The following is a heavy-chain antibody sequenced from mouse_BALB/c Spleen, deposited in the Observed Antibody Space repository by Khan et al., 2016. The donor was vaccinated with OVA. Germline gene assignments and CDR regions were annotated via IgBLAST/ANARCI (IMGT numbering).Heavy chain of an antibody. D-gene: IGHD2-2*01. CDR2: IYPGGGYT. J-gene: IGHJ1*01. Sequence: QVQLKQSGAELVRPGTSVKMSCKAAGYTFINYWIGWIKQRPGHGLEWIGDIYPGGGYTKYNEKFKDKATLSVDTSSSTAYLELSSLTSEDSAIYYCAKGGYDGSDVWGAGTTVTVSS. CDR1: GYTFINYW. V-gene: IGHV1-63*02. CDR3: AKGGYDGSDV.